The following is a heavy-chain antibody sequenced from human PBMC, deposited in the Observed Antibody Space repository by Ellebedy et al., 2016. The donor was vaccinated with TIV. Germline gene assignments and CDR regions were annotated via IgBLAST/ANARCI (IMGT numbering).Heavy chain of an antibody. V-gene: IGHV3-30*03. CDR2: ISYDGSNK. Sequence: GESLKISCAASGFTFNNYGMHWVRQAPGKGLEWVAVISYDGSNKYYADSVKGRFTISRDNSKNTLSLQMNSLRVEDTAVFYCAREWLLELKRPYGGGPVDFWGQGTLVTISS. CDR3: AREWLLELKRPYGGGPVDF. CDR1: GFTFNNYG. J-gene: IGHJ4*02. D-gene: IGHD3-22*01.